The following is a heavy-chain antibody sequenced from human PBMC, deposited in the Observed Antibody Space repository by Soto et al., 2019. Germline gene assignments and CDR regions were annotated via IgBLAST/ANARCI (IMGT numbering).Heavy chain of an antibody. J-gene: IGHJ4*02. V-gene: IGHV3-23*01. CDR2: ISGSGGST. D-gene: IGHD3-16*02. Sequence: GGSLRLSCAASGFTFSSYAMSWVRQAPGKGLEWVSAISGSGGSTYYADSVKGRFTISRDNSKNTLYLQMNSLRAEDTAVYYCAKGGGLHLGELSFFDYWGQGTLVTVSS. CDR3: AKGGGLHLGELSFFDY. CDR1: GFTFSSYA.